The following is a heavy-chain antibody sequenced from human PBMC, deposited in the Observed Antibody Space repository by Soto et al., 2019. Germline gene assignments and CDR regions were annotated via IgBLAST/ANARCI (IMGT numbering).Heavy chain of an antibody. CDR2: INAGNGNT. CDR1: GYTFTSYA. V-gene: IGHV1-3*01. D-gene: IGHD6-19*01. Sequence: ASVKVSCKASGYTFTSYAIHWVRQAPGQRLEWMGWINAGNGNTKYSQKFQDRVTIARDTSASTAYMELSSLRSEDTAVYYCARDLGGWPDYWGQGTLVTVSS. CDR3: ARDLGGWPDY. J-gene: IGHJ4*02.